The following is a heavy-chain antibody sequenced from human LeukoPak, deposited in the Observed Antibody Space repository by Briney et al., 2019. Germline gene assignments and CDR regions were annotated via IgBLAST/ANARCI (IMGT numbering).Heavy chain of an antibody. CDR2: IRYDGSNK. J-gene: IGHJ5*02. D-gene: IGHD5-12*01. CDR3: AEDDVGSGFPFGS. Sequence: GGSLRLSCAASGITFSSYGMHWVRQAPGKGLEWVAFIRYDGSNKYYAESVKGRFTISRDNSKNTLYLQMNSLRAEDTAVYYCAEDDVGSGFPFGSWGQGTLVTVSS. V-gene: IGHV3-30*02. CDR1: GITFSSYG.